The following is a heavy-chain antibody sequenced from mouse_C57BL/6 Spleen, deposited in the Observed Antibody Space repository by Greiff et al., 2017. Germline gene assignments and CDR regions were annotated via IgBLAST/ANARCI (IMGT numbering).Heavy chain of an antibody. D-gene: IGHD1-1*01. Sequence: VQLQQSGPELVKPGDSVKISCKASGYSFTGYFMNWVMQSHGKSLEWIGRITPYNGDTFYNQKFKGKATLTVDKSSSTAHMELRSLTSEDSAVYYCAKGGYGSFYYFDYWGQGTTLTVSS. J-gene: IGHJ2*01. CDR1: GYSFTGYF. CDR3: AKGGYGSFYYFDY. CDR2: ITPYNGDT. V-gene: IGHV1-20*01.